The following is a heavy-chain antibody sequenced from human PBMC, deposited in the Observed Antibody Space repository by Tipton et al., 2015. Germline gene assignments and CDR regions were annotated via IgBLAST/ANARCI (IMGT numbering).Heavy chain of an antibody. D-gene: IGHD3-16*01. CDR1: GFTFSSNW. CDR2: IKEDGSEK. J-gene: IGHJ4*02. Sequence: SLRLSCAASGFTFSSNWMSWVRQAPGKGLEWVANIKEDGSEKFYVDSVKGRFTISRDKAKNSLYLQMNSLRAEDTAVYYCARNRGISHWGQGTLVTVSS. V-gene: IGHV3-7*03. CDR3: ARNRGISH.